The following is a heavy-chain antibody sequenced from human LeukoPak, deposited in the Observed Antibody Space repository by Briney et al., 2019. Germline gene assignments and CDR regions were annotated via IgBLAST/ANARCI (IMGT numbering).Heavy chain of an antibody. D-gene: IGHD3-9*01. CDR1: GFIFSNYA. V-gene: IGHV3-23*01. J-gene: IGHJ4*01. CDR3: AKWGDYDILTGYYHSDY. Sequence: PGASLRLSCAASGFIFSNYAMSWVRQAPGKGLEWVSAIGGRDGYTYYADSVKGRFTVSRDDPKNTLYLQMNTLRVEDTAVYYCAKWGDYDILTGYYHSDYWGHGTLVTVSS. CDR2: IGGRDGYT.